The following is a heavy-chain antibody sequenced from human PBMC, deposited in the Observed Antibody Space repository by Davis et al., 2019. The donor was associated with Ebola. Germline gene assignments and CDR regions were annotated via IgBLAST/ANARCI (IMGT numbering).Heavy chain of an antibody. V-gene: IGHV1-3*01. D-gene: IGHD3-16*02. Sequence: ASVKVSCKASGYTFTSYAMHWVRQAPGQRLEWMGWINAGNGNTKYSQKFQGRVTITRDTSASTAYMELSSLRSEDTAVYYCARDSGPYYDYVWGSYRTYYYGMDVWGQGTTVTVSS. J-gene: IGHJ6*02. CDR1: GYTFTSYA. CDR3: ARDSGPYYDYVWGSYRTYYYGMDV. CDR2: INAGNGNT.